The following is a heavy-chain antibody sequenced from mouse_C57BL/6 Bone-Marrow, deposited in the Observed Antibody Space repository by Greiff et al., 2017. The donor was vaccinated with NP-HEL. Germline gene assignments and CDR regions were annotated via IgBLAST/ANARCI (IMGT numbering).Heavy chain of an antibody. CDR2: IHPNSGST. Sequence: QVQLQQPGAELVKPGASVKLSCKASGYTFTSYWMHWVKQRPGQGLEWIGMIHPNSGSTNYNEKFKSKATLTVDKSSSTAYMQLSSLTSEDSAVYYCARGSRITTVVEGYAMDYWGQGTSVTVSS. V-gene: IGHV1-64*01. CDR3: ARGSRITTVVEGYAMDY. D-gene: IGHD1-1*01. J-gene: IGHJ4*01. CDR1: GYTFTSYW.